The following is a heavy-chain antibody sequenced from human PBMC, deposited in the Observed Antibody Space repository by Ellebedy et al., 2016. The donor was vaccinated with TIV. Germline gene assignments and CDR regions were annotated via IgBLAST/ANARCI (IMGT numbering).Heavy chain of an antibody. CDR2: IYPGDSDT. CDR3: ARHLGSTPIWFDP. D-gene: IGHD2-2*01. CDR1: GYSFTNYW. J-gene: IGHJ5*02. Sequence: GESLKISXKGSGYSFTNYWIGWVRQMPGKGLEWMGIIYPGDSDTRYSPSFQGQVTISADKSISTAYLQWSSLKASDTAIYYCARHLGSTPIWFDPWGQGTLVTVSS. V-gene: IGHV5-51*01.